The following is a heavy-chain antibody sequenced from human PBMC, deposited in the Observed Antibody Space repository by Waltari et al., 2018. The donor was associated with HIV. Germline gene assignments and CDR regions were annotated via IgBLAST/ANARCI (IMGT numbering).Heavy chain of an antibody. V-gene: IGHV3-74*01. CDR1: GFTFRSYW. CDR2: IHRYGSST. D-gene: IGHD3-10*01. Sequence: EVQLVESGGGLVQPGGSLRLSCSAPGFTFRSYWMHWVRQVPGKWLELVSCIHRYGSSTSYADFVKGRVTICRDNAKNTLYLQMNSLRAEDTAVYYCARREATVVRGVYYYGMDVWGQGTTVTVSS. CDR3: ARREATVVRGVYYYGMDV. J-gene: IGHJ6*02.